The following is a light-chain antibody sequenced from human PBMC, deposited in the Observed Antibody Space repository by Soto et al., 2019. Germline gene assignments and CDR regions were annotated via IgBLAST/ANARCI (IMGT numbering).Light chain of an antibody. CDR2: RDS. CDR1: SSNIGTRYD. CDR3: QSYDISLSGGV. Sequence: QSVLTQPPSVSGAPGQTVTISCTGSSSNIGTRYDVHWYRQLPGTAPKLLNYRDSNRPSGVSDRFSCAKSGTPAPLAITGLQGEDEADYNCQSYDISLSGGVFGGGTKLTVL. V-gene: IGLV1-40*01. J-gene: IGLJ3*02.